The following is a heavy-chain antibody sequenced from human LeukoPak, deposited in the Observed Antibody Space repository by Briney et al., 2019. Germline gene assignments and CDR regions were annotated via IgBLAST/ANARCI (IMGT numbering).Heavy chain of an antibody. CDR1: GGSVSSGSYY. CDR3: AREGYGGNFDY. V-gene: IGHV4-61*01. CDR2: IYYSGST. D-gene: IGHD4-23*01. J-gene: IGHJ4*02. Sequence: PSQTLSLTCTVSGGSVSSGSYYWTWLRQPPGKGLEWIGYIYYSGSTNYNPSLKSRVTISVDTSKNQFSLKLSSVTAADTAVYYCAREGYGGNFDYWGQGTLVTVSS.